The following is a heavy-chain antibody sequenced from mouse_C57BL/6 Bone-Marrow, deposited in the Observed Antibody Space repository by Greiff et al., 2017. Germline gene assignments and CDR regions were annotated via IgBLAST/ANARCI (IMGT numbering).Heavy chain of an antibody. CDR1: GYTFTNYW. CDR2: IYPGGGYT. D-gene: IGHD1-1*01. Sequence: VQLKESGAELVRPGTSVKMSCKASGYTFTNYWIGWAKQRPGHGLEWIGDIYPGGGYTNYNEKFKGKATLTADKSSSTAYMQFSSLTSEDSAIYYCARRAGSSYRFAYWGQGTLVTVSA. J-gene: IGHJ3*01. CDR3: ARRAGSSYRFAY. V-gene: IGHV1-63*01.